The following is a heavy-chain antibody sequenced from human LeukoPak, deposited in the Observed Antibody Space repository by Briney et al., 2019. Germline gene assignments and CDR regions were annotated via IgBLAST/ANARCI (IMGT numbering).Heavy chain of an antibody. Sequence: GASVKVSCKASGYTFTSYGISWVRQAPGKGLEWMGGFDPEDGETIYAQKFQGRVTMTEDTSTDTAYMELSSLRSEDTAVYYCATDFYYDSSGYYSWGQGTLVTVSS. CDR2: FDPEDGET. J-gene: IGHJ4*02. V-gene: IGHV1-24*01. CDR3: ATDFYYDSSGYYS. D-gene: IGHD3-22*01. CDR1: GYTFTSYG.